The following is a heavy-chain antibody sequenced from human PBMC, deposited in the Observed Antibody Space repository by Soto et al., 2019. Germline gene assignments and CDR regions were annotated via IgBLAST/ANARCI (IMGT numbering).Heavy chain of an antibody. D-gene: IGHD3-3*01. CDR2: IYYSGST. CDR3: ARAILDYDLAYYFDY. V-gene: IGHV4-31*03. Sequence: SLSATCPVSGGSISSGGYYWSWIRQHPGKGLEWIGYIYYSGSTYYNPSLKSRVTISVDTSKNQFSLKLSSVTAADTAVYYCARAILDYDLAYYFDYWGQGTLVTV. CDR1: GGSISSGGYY. J-gene: IGHJ4*02.